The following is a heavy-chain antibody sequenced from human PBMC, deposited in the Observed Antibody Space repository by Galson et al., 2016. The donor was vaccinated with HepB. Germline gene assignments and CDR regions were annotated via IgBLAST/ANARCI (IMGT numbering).Heavy chain of an antibody. Sequence: SVKVSCKASGYAFTSYYMHWVRQAPGQGLEWMGIINPSGGSTSYAQKFQGRVTMTRDTSTSTVYMELSSLRSEDTAVYYCARGRVPKYFRYYYYGMDVWGQGPTVSVAS. CDR2: INPSGGST. CDR1: GYAFTSYY. D-gene: IGHD2/OR15-2a*01. J-gene: IGHJ6*02. V-gene: IGHV1-46*01. CDR3: ARGRVPKYFRYYYYGMDV.